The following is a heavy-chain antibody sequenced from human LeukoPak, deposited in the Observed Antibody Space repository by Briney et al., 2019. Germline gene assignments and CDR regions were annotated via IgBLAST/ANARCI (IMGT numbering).Heavy chain of an antibody. Sequence: PSETLSLTCTVSGGSVSSGSYYWSWIRQHPGKGLEWIGYIYYSGSTYYNPSLKSRVTISVDTSKNQFSLKLSSVTAADTAVYYCARDYYDSSGYYYYAFDIWGQGTMVTVSS. J-gene: IGHJ3*02. CDR1: GGSVSSGSYY. CDR2: IYYSGST. V-gene: IGHV4-31*03. CDR3: ARDYYDSSGYYYYAFDI. D-gene: IGHD3-22*01.